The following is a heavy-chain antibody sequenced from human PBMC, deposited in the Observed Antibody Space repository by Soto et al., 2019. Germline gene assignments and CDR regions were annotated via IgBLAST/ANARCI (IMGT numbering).Heavy chain of an antibody. CDR3: AXERSGRVGATNYNWFDP. Sequence: GASVKVSCKASGYTFTSYYMHWVRQAPGQGLEWMGIINPSGGSTSYAQKFQGRVTMTRDTSTSTVYMELSSLRSEDTAVYYCAXERSGRVGATNYNWFDPWGQGTLVTVSS. CDR2: INPSGGST. D-gene: IGHD1-26*01. V-gene: IGHV1-46*01. J-gene: IGHJ5*02. CDR1: GYTFTSYY.